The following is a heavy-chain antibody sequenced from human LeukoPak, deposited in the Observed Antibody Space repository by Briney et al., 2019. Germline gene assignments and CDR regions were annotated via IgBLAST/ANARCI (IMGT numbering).Heavy chain of an antibody. J-gene: IGHJ5*02. CDR3: AREGGAGSRDSVYNWFDP. D-gene: IGHD2-15*01. V-gene: IGHV1-2*02. CDR1: GYIFTGYY. Sequence: ASVKVSCKASGYIFTGYYMHWVRQAPGQGLEWMGWISPNSGGTNYAQKFQGRVTMTRDTSINTAYMELSRLRSDDTAVYYCAREGGAGSRDSVYNWFDPWGQGTLVTVSS. CDR2: ISPNSGGT.